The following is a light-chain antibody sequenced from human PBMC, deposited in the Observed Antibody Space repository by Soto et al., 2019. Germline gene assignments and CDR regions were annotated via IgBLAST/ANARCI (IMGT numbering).Light chain of an antibody. Sequence: DIQMTQSPSTLSGSVGDRVTITCRASQTFSSWLAWYQQKPGKAPKLLIYKASTLKSGVPSRFSGSGSGTEFTLTISSLQPDAFGTYYCQHYNSYSEAFGQGTKVDIK. CDR2: KAS. J-gene: IGKJ1*01. V-gene: IGKV1-5*03. CDR1: QTFSSW. CDR3: QHYNSYSEA.